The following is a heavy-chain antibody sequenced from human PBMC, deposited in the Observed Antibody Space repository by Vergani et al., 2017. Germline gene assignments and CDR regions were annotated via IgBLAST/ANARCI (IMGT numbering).Heavy chain of an antibody. CDR1: GFTFSSHS. J-gene: IGHJ5*01. CDR2: IWYDGSNK. Sequence: QVQLVESEGGVVQPGRSLTLSCVASGFTFSSHSMHWVRQAPGKGLEWVAVIWYDGSNKYYGDSVKGRFTISRDNSKNTLYLQMNSLRVEDTAVYYCARWGNEKRLDSWGQGTLVIVSS. CDR3: ARWGNEKRLDS. D-gene: IGHD1-1*01. V-gene: IGHV3-33*01.